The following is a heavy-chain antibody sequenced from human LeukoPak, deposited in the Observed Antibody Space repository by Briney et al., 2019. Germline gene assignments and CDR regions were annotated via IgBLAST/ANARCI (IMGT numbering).Heavy chain of an antibody. CDR2: IIPIFGTA. J-gene: IGHJ4*02. D-gene: IGHD3-3*01. Sequence: ASVKVSCKASGGTFSSYAISWVRQAPGQGLEWMGGIIPIFGTANYAQKFQGRVTITADESTSTAYMELSSLRPEDTAVYYCARGKSPPYYDFWSGYQLFDYWGQGTLVTVSS. CDR3: ARGKSPPYYDFWSGYQLFDY. CDR1: GGTFSSYA. V-gene: IGHV1-69*13.